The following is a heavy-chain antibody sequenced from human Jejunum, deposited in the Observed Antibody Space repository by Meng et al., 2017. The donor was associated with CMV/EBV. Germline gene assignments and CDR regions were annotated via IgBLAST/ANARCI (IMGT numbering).Heavy chain of an antibody. CDR3: ARALGLGAVMPNYDAFDL. CDR2: IGWNSDYI. J-gene: IGHJ3*01. CDR1: FDDYA. D-gene: IGHD6-19*01. Sequence: FDDYAMHWVRQAPGKGLEWVSGIGWNSDYIAYADSVKGRFTISRDNAKNSLYLQMDSLRTEDTALYYCARALGLGAVMPNYDAFDLWGQGTVVTVS. V-gene: IGHV3-9*01.